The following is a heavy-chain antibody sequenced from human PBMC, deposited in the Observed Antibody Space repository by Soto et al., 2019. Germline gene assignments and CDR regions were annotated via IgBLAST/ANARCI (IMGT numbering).Heavy chain of an antibody. CDR2: IYYSGST. D-gene: IGHD3-9*01. Sequence: SETLSLTCTVSGGSISSGGYYWSWIRQHPGKGLEWIGYIYYSGSTYYNPSLKSRVTISVDTSKNQFSLKLSSVTAADTAVYYCARSIYYDILTAFDPWGQGTLVTVSS. CDR3: ARSIYYDILTAFDP. J-gene: IGHJ5*02. CDR1: GGSISSGGYY. V-gene: IGHV4-31*03.